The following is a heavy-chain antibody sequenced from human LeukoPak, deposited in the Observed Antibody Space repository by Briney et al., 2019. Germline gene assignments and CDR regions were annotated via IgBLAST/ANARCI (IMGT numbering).Heavy chain of an antibody. V-gene: IGHV1-24*01. D-gene: IGHD1-20*01. J-gene: IGHJ4*02. CDR2: FDPEDGET. CDR1: GYTFTSYG. Sequence: ASVKVSCKASGYTFTSYGISWVRQAPGQGLEWMGGFDPEDGETIYAQKFQGRVTMTEDTSTDTAYMELSSLRSEDTAVYYCATEGRITGTTNAPDYWGQGTLVTVSS. CDR3: ATEGRITGTTNAPDY.